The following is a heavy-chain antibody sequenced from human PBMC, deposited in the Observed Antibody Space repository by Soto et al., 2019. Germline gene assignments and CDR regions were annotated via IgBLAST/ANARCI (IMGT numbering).Heavy chain of an antibody. V-gene: IGHV1-18*01. J-gene: IGHJ4*02. D-gene: IGHD3-3*01. Sequence: GASVKVSCKASGYTFTSYGISWVRQAPGQGLEWMGWISAYNGNTNYAQKLQGRVTMTTDTSTSTAYMELRSLRSDDTAVYYCARVVGYDFWSGYSHFDYWGQGTLVTVSS. CDR1: GYTFTSYG. CDR2: ISAYNGNT. CDR3: ARVVGYDFWSGYSHFDY.